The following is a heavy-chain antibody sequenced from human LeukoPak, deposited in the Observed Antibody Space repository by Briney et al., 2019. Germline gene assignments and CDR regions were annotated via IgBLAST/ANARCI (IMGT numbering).Heavy chain of an antibody. D-gene: IGHD6-19*01. CDR2: IYYSGST. CDR1: GGSISSSSHY. Sequence: SETLSLTCTVSGGSISSSSHYWGWIRQPPGKGLEWIGSIYYSGSTYYNPSLKSRVTISVDTSKNQFSLKLSSVTAADTAVYYCARLEIAVALFDYWGQGTLVTVSS. V-gene: IGHV4-39*01. CDR3: ARLEIAVALFDY. J-gene: IGHJ4*02.